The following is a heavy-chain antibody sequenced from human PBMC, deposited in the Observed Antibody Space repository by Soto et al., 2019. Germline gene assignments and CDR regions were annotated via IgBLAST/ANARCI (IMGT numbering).Heavy chain of an antibody. V-gene: IGHV3-23*01. J-gene: IGHJ4*02. CDR1: GFTFSTYA. CDR3: AKDRKYPRDKLHY. Sequence: PGGSLRLSCAASGFTFSTYALSWVRQAPGKGLEWVSAISANGQGIYYADSVRGRFTISRDNSKNTIFLHMDSLRAEDTAVYYCAKDRKYPRDKLHYWGQGTLVTVSS. CDR2: ISANGQGI.